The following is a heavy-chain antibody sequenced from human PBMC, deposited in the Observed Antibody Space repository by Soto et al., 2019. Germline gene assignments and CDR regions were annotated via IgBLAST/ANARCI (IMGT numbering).Heavy chain of an antibody. J-gene: IGHJ4*02. D-gene: IGHD3-10*01. V-gene: IGHV3-33*01. CDR3: ARDAYLGSGSYAY. CDR2: IWYDGSNE. CDR1: GFTFSAYV. Sequence: GGSLRLSCAASGFTFSAYVMHWVRQSPGKGLEWVAVIWYDGSNEHYADSVKGRFTISRDDSKNTLYLQMNSLRAEDTAVYYCARDAYLGSGSYAYWGQGTLVTVSS.